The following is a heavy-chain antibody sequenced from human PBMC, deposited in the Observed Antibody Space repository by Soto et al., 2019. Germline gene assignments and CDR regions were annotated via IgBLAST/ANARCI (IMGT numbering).Heavy chain of an antibody. J-gene: IGHJ4*02. Sequence: SETLSLTCTVSGGSISSYYWSWIRQSPGKGLEWIGYIFYTGSTNYNPSLNSRVTISVDTSKNQFSLELSSVTAADTAVYYCARVGGLWSSPHYFDYWGQGTLVTVSS. CDR1: GGSISSYY. CDR2: IFYTGST. D-gene: IGHD3-10*01. V-gene: IGHV4-59*01. CDR3: ARVGGLWSSPHYFDY.